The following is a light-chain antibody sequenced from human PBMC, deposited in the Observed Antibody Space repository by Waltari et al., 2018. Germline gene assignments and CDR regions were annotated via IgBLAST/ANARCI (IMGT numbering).Light chain of an antibody. CDR3: QQDYTTPVT. CDR2: AAS. J-gene: IGKJ3*01. V-gene: IGKV1-27*01. CDR1: QGINKE. Sequence: DIQMTQSPSSLSASVGDRVTVTCRASQGINKELRWYQQKPGKAPTLLIYAASSLQTGVSSRFSGSGSGTYFTLAISILQPEDVATDYCQQDYTTPVTFGPVTKLDIK.